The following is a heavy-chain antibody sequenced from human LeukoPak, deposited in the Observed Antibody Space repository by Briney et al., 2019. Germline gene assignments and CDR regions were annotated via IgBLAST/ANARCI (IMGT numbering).Heavy chain of an antibody. CDR3: ARSKVSDFWSGYYVPVYFDY. D-gene: IGHD3-3*01. J-gene: IGHJ4*02. CDR1: GFTFSSYW. Sequence: PGGSLRLSCAASGFTFSSYWMSWVRQAPGKGLEWVSAISGSGGSTYYADSVKGRFTISRDNAKNSLYLQMNSLRAEDTAVYYCARSKVSDFWSGYYVPVYFDYWGQGTLVTVSS. CDR2: ISGSGGST. V-gene: IGHV3-23*01.